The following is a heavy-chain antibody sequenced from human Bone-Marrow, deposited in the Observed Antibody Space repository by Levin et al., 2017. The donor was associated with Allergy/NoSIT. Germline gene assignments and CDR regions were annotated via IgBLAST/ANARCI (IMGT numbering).Heavy chain of an antibody. CDR2: ISGSGSIT. V-gene: IGHV3-23*02. CDR1: GFTFSTYA. CDR3: AKDRDSSSARAYGLDV. J-gene: IGHJ6*02. D-gene: IGHD3-22*01. Sequence: GESLKISCAASGFTFSTYAMTWVRQAPGKGLEWICSISGSGSITYYGDSVKGRVTISRDNSRDTLYLQMSSLRAEDTSVYFCAKDRDSSSARAYGLDVWGQGTTVTVSS.